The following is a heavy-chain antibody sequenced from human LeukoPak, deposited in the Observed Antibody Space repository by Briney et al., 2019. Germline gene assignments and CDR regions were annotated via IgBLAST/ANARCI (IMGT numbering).Heavy chain of an antibody. Sequence: GRSLRLSCAASGFTFSSYGMHWVRQAPGKGLEWVAVIWYEGSNKYYADSVKGRFTISRDNSKNTLYLQMNSLRAEDTAVYYCAREIYDYVWGSYRPRYYFDYWGQGTLVTVSS. CDR3: AREIYDYVWGSYRPRYYFDY. CDR2: IWYEGSNK. V-gene: IGHV3-33*01. CDR1: GFTFSSYG. D-gene: IGHD3-16*02. J-gene: IGHJ4*02.